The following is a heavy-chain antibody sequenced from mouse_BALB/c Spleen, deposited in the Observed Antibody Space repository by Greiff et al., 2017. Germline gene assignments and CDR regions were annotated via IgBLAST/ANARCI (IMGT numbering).Heavy chain of an antibody. V-gene: IGHV3-2*02. D-gene: IGHD1-2*01. CDR1: GYSITSDYA. J-gene: IGHJ1*01. CDR2: ISYSGST. CDR3: ARWNSLLRLRTYFDV. Sequence: EVKLVESGPGLVKPSQSLSLTCTVTGYSITSDYAWNWIRQFPGNKLEWMGYISYSGSTSYNPSLKSRISITRDTSKNQFFLQLNSVTTEDTATYYCARWNSLLRLRTYFDVWGAGTTVTVSS.